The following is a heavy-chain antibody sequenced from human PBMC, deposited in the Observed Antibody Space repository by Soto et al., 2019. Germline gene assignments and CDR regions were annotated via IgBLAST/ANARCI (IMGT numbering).Heavy chain of an antibody. J-gene: IGHJ6*02. Sequence: QVQLEQSGAEVKKSGSSVKISCKASGVTFNSYALSWVRQAPGQGLEWMGGIIPVFDKPTYAQTFQGRVTITADESTNTGYMGLSSLRSEDTAVYYCAGTSGHYYYGMDLWGQGTTVTVSS. CDR3: AGTSGHYYYGMDL. D-gene: IGHD1-26*01. CDR1: GVTFNSYA. CDR2: IIPVFDKP. V-gene: IGHV1-69*19.